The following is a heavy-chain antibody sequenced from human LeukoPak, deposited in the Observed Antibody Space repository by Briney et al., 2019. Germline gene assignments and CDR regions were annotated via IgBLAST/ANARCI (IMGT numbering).Heavy chain of an antibody. CDR1: GGTFSSYA. CDR3: ARVLLWFGESNSSYYYGMDV. Sequence: GSSVKVSCKASGGTFSSYAISWVRQAPGQGLEWMGRIIPILGIANYAQKFQGRVTITADKSTSTAYMELSSLRSEDTAVDYCARVLLWFGESNSSYYYGMDVWGQGTTVTVSS. V-gene: IGHV1-69*04. J-gene: IGHJ6*02. CDR2: IIPILGIA. D-gene: IGHD3-10*01.